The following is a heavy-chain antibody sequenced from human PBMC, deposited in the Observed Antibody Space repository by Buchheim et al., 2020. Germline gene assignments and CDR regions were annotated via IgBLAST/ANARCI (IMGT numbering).Heavy chain of an antibody. CDR3: ASWFGERPVDY. Sequence: QVQLVESGGGVVQPGRSLRLSCAASGFTFSSYGMHWVRQAPGKGLEWVAVISYDGSNKYYADSVKGRFTISRDNSKNTLYLQMNSLRAEDTAVYYCASWFGERPVDYWGQGTL. J-gene: IGHJ4*02. CDR1: GFTFSSYG. CDR2: ISYDGSNK. D-gene: IGHD3-10*01. V-gene: IGHV3-30*03.